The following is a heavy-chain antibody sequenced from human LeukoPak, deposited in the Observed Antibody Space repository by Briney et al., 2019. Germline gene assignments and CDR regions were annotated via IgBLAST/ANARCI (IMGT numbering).Heavy chain of an antibody. CDR2: MYHSGST. J-gene: IGHJ4*02. CDR3: ARGVTPFDY. D-gene: IGHD2-21*02. V-gene: IGHV4-38-2*02. CDR1: GYSISSGYY. Sequence: SETLSLTCTVSGYSISSGYYWGWIRQPPGKGLEWIGSMYHSGSTYYNPSLKSRVTISVDTSKNQFSLKLSSVTAADTAVYYCARGVTPFDYWGQGTLVTDSS.